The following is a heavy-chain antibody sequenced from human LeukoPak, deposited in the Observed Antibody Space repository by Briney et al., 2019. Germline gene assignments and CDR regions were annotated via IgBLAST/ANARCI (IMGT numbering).Heavy chain of an antibody. D-gene: IGHD6-19*01. Sequence: ASVKVSCKASGYTFTGYYMHWVRQAPGQGLEWMGWINPNSGGPNYAQKFQGRVTMTRHTSISTAYMELSRLRSDDTAVYYCARVPPRSGWPNAEYFQHWGQGTLVTVSS. V-gene: IGHV1-2*02. CDR2: INPNSGGP. CDR1: GYTFTGYY. J-gene: IGHJ1*01. CDR3: ARVPPRSGWPNAEYFQH.